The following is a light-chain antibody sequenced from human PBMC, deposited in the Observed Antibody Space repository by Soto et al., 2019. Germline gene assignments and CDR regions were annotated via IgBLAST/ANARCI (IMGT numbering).Light chain of an antibody. J-gene: IGLJ2*01. CDR1: SSNIGNNA. V-gene: IGLV1-36*01. CDR2: YDD. Sequence: QSVLTQPPSVSEAPRQRVTISCSGSSSNIGNNAVNWYQQLPGKAPKLLIYYDDLLPSGVSDRFSGSKSCTSASLAISGLQSEDEADDYCAAWDKSMNGVVFGGGTKLTVL. CDR3: AAWDKSMNGVV.